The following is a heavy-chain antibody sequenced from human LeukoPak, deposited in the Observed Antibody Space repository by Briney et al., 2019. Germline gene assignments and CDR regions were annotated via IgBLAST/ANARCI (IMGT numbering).Heavy chain of an antibody. J-gene: IGHJ6*03. V-gene: IGHV4-39*07. CDR2: IYYSGST. D-gene: IGHD3-3*01. Sequence: SETLSLTCTVSGGSISSSSYYWGWIRQPPGKGLEWIGCIYYSGSTYYNPSLRSRVTISVDTSKNQFSLKLSSVTAADTAVYYCARVPKYYDFWSGFTAKYMDVWGKGTTVTVSS. CDR1: GGSISSSSYY. CDR3: ARVPKYYDFWSGFTAKYMDV.